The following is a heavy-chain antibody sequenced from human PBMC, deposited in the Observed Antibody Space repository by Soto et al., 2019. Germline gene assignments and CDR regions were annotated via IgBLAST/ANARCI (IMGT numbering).Heavy chain of an antibody. Sequence: QVQLVQSGAEVKEPGASVRVSCKASGYSFTKFDINWVRQAPGQGLEWMGWLNPKSGNTGYAQKLQGRVTMTRDTSICTAYMELRSLRSEDTALYYCARVTAGSSDFDYWGQGTLVTVSS. CDR3: ARVTAGSSDFDY. CDR1: GYSFTKFD. D-gene: IGHD6-6*01. J-gene: IGHJ4*02. V-gene: IGHV1-8*01. CDR2: LNPKSGNT.